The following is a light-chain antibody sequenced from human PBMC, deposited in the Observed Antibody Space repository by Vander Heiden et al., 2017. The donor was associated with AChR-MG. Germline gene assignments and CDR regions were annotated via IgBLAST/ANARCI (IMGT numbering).Light chain of an antibody. V-gene: IGLV3-1*01. CDR3: QAWDSSTVV. Sequence: SSELPQPPSLPASPGQTASITCSGDNLGDKYACWYQQKPGQSPVLVIYQDSKRPSGIPERFSGSNSGNTATLTISGTQAMDEADYYCQAWDSSTVVFGGGTKLTVL. CDR2: QDS. J-gene: IGLJ2*01. CDR1: NLGDKY.